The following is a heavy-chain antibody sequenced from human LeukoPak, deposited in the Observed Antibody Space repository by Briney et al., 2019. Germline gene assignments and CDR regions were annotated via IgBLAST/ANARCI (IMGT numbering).Heavy chain of an antibody. J-gene: IGHJ4*02. CDR1: GFTFSNYW. CDR3: ARDHVDTAMVRSY. Sequence: GGSLRLSCAASGFTFSNYWMSWVRQAPGKGLEWVANIKQDGSEKYYVDSVKGRFTISRDNAKNSLYLQMNSLRAEDTAVYYCARDHVDTAMVRSYWGQGTLVTVSS. CDR2: IKQDGSEK. D-gene: IGHD5-18*01. V-gene: IGHV3-7*01.